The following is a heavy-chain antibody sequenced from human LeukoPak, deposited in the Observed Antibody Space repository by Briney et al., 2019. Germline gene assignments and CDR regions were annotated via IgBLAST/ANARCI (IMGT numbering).Heavy chain of an antibody. CDR2: IYPGDSDT. CDR1: GYKFPSYW. J-gene: IGHJ6*04. D-gene: IGHD6-13*01. V-gene: IGHV5-51*01. CDR3: ARLYSSRSMDV. Sequence: GESLKISCKASGYKFPSYWIAWVRQMPGKGLEWMGVIYPGDSDTRYSPSFQGQVTISADKSISTAYLQWSSLKASDTAMYYCARLYSSRSMDVWGKGTTVTVSS.